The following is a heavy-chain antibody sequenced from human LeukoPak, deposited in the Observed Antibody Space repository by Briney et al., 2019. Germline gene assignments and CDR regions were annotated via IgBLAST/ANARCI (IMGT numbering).Heavy chain of an antibody. D-gene: IGHD6-19*01. J-gene: IGHJ4*02. CDR3: AKDQAGG. V-gene: IGHV3-30*02. CDR1: GFTFSDFG. Sequence: SGGSLRLSCTASGFTFSDFGMHWVRQAPGKGLEWVAFIQYDGAKDYYADSVRGRFTVSRDNSKNTMYLQMNGLSADDSALYYRAKDQAGGWGQGTLVTVSS. CDR2: IQYDGAKD.